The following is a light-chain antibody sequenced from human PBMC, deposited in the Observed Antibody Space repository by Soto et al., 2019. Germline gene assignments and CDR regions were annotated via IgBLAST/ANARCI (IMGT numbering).Light chain of an antibody. CDR3: HPYGTSPWM. J-gene: IGKJ1*01. V-gene: IGKV3-20*01. CDR2: GAS. CDR1: QGVYNSY. Sequence: EIGLTQSPGTLSLSPGERATLSCRASQGVYNSYLACYQKKPGQAPRLLIYGASSSATGTPDRFSGSGSGTDFPLNISSREPDELAVNYNHPYGTSPWMFGQGTTV.